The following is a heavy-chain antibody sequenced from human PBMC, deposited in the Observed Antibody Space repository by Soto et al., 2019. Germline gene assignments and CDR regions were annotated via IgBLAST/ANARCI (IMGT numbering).Heavy chain of an antibody. D-gene: IGHD2-2*02. CDR3: ASARAGCSSTSCYTTHYYYGMDV. J-gene: IGHJ6*02. CDR1: GGTFSSYA. CDR2: IIPIFGTA. Sequence: SVKVSCKASGGTFSSYAISWVRQAPGQGLEWMGGIIPIFGTANYAQKFQGRVTITADESTSTAYMELSSLRSEDTAVYYCASARAGCSSTSCYTTHYYYGMDVWGQGTTVTVS. V-gene: IGHV1-69*13.